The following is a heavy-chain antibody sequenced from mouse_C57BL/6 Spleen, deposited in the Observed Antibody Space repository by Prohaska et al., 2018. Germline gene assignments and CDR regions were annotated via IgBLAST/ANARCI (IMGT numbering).Heavy chain of an antibody. D-gene: IGHD1-1*01. CDR3: ANYYGSSTAYYYAMDY. V-gene: IGHV1-22*01. Sequence: HGKSLEWIGYINPNNGGTSYNQKFKGKATLTVNKSSSTAYMELRSLTSEGSAVYYCANYYGSSTAYYYAMDYWGQGTSVTVSS. CDR2: INPNNGGT. J-gene: IGHJ4*01.